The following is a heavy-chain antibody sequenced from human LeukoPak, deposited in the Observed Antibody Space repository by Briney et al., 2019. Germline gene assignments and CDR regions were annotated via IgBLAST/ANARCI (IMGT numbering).Heavy chain of an antibody. Sequence: GASVKVSCKASGYIFTGYYIHWVRQAPGQGLEWMGWINTNSGATNFAQNFQGRVTMTRDTSISTAYMELSRLRSDDTAVYYCARRPGECSSTSCYYAYWGQGTLVTVSS. CDR1: GYIFTGYY. CDR3: ARRPGECSSTSCYYAY. CDR2: INTNSGAT. J-gene: IGHJ4*02. V-gene: IGHV1-2*02. D-gene: IGHD2-2*01.